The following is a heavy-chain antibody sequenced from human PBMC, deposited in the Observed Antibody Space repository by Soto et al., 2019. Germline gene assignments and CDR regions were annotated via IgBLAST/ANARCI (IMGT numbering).Heavy chain of an antibody. CDR1: GFTFSSYG. J-gene: IGHJ4*02. CDR2: ISSDGSNK. CDR3: GEGADVLSSGYLDY. Sequence: GGSLRLSCAASGFTFSSYGIHWVRQAPGKGMEWVAAISSDGSNKYYADSVTGRFTISRDTSKNTLYLQMNSLRAEDTAVYYLGEGADVLSSGYLDYWGQGTLVAVSS. V-gene: IGHV3-30*18. D-gene: IGHD3-22*01.